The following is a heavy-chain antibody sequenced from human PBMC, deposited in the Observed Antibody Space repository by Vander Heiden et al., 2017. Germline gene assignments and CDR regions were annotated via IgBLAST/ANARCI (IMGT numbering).Heavy chain of an antibody. V-gene: IGHV4-4*07. D-gene: IGHD6-19*01. CDR1: GVSISSYY. Sequence: QVQLQESGPGLVKHSETLSLTCTVSGVSISSYYWSWIRQPAGKGLEWIGRIYTSGSTNYNPSLKSRVTMSVDTSKNQCSRKLSSVTAADTAVYYCAREGWLVGSWKAFDIWGQGTMVTVSS. CDR2: IYTSGST. CDR3: AREGWLVGSWKAFDI. J-gene: IGHJ3*02.